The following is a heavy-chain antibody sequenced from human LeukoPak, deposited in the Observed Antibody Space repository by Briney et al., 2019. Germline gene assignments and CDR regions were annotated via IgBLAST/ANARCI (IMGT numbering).Heavy chain of an antibody. CDR2: INPNSGGT. CDR1: GYTFTGYY. CDR3: ARVSCSSTSCYASIFFWYFDL. D-gene: IGHD2-2*01. Sequence: ASVKVSCKASGYTFTGYYMHWVRQAPGQGLEWMGWINPNSGGTNYAQKLQGRVTMTRDTSISTAYMELSRLRSDDTAVYYCARVSCSSTSCYASIFFWYFDLWGRGTLVTVSS. V-gene: IGHV1-2*02. J-gene: IGHJ2*01.